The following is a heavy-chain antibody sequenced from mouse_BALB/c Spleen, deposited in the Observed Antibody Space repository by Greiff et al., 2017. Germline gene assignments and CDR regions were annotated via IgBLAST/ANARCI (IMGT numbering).Heavy chain of an antibody. J-gene: IGHJ4*01. CDR1: GFTFSSYA. CDR3: ARKVYDYDGYAMDY. Sequence: EVKLMESGGGLVKPGGSLKLSCAASGFTFSSYAMSWVRQSPEKRLEWVAEISSGGSYTYYPDTVTGRFTISRDNAKNTLYLEMSSLRSEDTAMYYCARKVYDYDGYAMDYWGQGTSVTVSS. CDR2: ISSGGSYT. D-gene: IGHD2-4*01. V-gene: IGHV5-9-4*01.